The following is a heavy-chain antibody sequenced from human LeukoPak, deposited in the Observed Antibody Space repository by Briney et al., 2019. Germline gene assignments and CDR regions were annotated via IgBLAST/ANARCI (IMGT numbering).Heavy chain of an antibody. CDR1: GFTFSSYA. CDR2: ISYDGSNK. Sequence: GGSLRLSCAASGFTFSSYAMHWVRQAPGKGLEWVAVISYDGSNKYYADSVKGRFTISRDNSKNTLYLQMNSLRAEDTAAYYCAKDSAAVAATPGWFDPWGQGTLVTVSS. J-gene: IGHJ5*02. CDR3: AKDSAAVAATPGWFDP. D-gene: IGHD2-15*01. V-gene: IGHV3-30*04.